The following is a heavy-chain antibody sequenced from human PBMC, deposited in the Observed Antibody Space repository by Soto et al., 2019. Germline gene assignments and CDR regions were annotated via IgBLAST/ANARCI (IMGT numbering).Heavy chain of an antibody. CDR3: AKTTGLYSVTWFDL. J-gene: IGHJ5*02. Sequence: SETLSLTCTVFNGTIGNYYWSWIRQPAGKGLEWIGQIYNTGSTTLNPSLKNRVTMSVDTSNNKFSLTMTSVTAAYTALYYCAKTTGLYSVTWFDLWGQGTLATVSS. CDR1: NGTIGNYY. V-gene: IGHV4-4*07. D-gene: IGHD2-8*02. CDR2: IYNTGST.